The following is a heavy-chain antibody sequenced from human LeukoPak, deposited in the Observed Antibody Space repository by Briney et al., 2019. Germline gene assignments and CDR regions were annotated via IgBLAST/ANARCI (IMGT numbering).Heavy chain of an antibody. D-gene: IGHD2-15*01. CDR1: GGSISSGGYY. J-gene: IGHJ4*02. CDR3: ARHKETCSGDYCYLDYFDY. CDR2: IYYSGST. V-gene: IGHV4-61*08. Sequence: SETLSLTFTVSGGSISSGGYYWSWIRQHPGKGLEWIGYIYYSGSTNYNPSLENRVTISVDTSKKQFSLKLSSVTAADTAVYYCARHKETCSGDYCYLDYFDYWGQGTLVTVSS.